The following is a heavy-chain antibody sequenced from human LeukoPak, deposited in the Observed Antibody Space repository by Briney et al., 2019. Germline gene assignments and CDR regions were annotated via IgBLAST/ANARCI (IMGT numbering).Heavy chain of an antibody. Sequence: GGSLRLSCAASGFTVSSNYMSWVRQAPGKGLEWVSVIYSGGSTYYADSVKGRFTISRDNSKKTLYLQMISLRGEDTAVYYCANGKSKYSSGWPRGTFWGQGTLVTVSS. D-gene: IGHD6-19*01. CDR2: IYSGGST. J-gene: IGHJ4*02. V-gene: IGHV3-53*01. CDR3: ANGKSKYSSGWPRGTF. CDR1: GFTVSSNY.